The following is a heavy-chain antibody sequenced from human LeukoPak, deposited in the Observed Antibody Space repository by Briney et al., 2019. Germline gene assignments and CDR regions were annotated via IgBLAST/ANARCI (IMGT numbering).Heavy chain of an antibody. D-gene: IGHD4-17*01. J-gene: IGHJ4*02. CDR3: ARDLTTVTSYYFDY. Sequence: GGSLRLSCAASGFTFSSYSMNWVRQAPGKGLEWVSYISSSSSTIYYADSVKGRFTISRDNAKNSLYLQMNSLRAEDTAVYYCARDLTTVTSYYFDYWGQGTLVTVSS. V-gene: IGHV3-48*04. CDR2: ISSSSSTI. CDR1: GFTFSSYS.